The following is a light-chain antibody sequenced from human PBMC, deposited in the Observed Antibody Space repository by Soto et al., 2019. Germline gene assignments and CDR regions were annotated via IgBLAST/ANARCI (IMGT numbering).Light chain of an antibody. CDR1: EDISTF. Sequence: DIQMTQSPSSLSASVGDSVTITCRATEDISTFLAWFQQKPGKPPKSLIYAASRLQSGVPSRFSGSGSATDFTLAISRLQPKDFGTYYCQHYNGYPQTFGQGTRL. CDR2: AAS. CDR3: QHYNGYPQT. J-gene: IGKJ5*01. V-gene: IGKV1-16*01.